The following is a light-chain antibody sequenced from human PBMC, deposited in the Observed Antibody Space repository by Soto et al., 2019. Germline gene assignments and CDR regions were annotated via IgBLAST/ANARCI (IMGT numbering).Light chain of an antibody. CDR2: GAS. V-gene: IGKV3-20*01. CDR3: QQIASAPGFT. Sequence: EIVLTQSPGTLSLSPGERATLSCRASQNINSRYLAWYQQKPGQAPRLLIYGASSRATGIPDRFSGSGSGTDFTYTTSRLEPKDDAVYYSQQIASAPGFTFGPGTKVDIK. CDR1: QNINSRY. J-gene: IGKJ3*01.